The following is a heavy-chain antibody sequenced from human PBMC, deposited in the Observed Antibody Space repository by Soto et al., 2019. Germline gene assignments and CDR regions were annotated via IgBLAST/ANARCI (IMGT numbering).Heavy chain of an antibody. CDR1: GYTFTSYG. CDR2: ISAYNGNT. V-gene: IGHV1-18*04. Sequence: GASVKVSCKASGYTFTSYGISWVRQAPGQGLEWMGWISAYNGNTNYAQKLQGRVTMTTDTSTSTAYMELRSLRSDDTAVYYCARDRAFLEYSSSSPIRNWFDPWGQGTLVTVSS. J-gene: IGHJ5*02. CDR3: ARDRAFLEYSSSSPIRNWFDP. D-gene: IGHD6-6*01.